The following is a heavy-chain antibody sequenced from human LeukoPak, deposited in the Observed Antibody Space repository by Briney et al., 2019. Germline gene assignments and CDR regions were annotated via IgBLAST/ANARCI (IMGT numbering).Heavy chain of an antibody. CDR1: GFTFSNYA. CDR3: ARDRGYAFDI. D-gene: IGHD5-12*01. CDR2: ISYDGSNK. Sequence: GSLRLSCAASGFTFSNYAMDWVRQAPGKGLEWVAVISYDGSNKYYADSVKGRFTISRDNAKNTLYLQMNNLRAEDTAVYYCARDRGYAFDIWGQGTMVTVSS. V-gene: IGHV3-30-3*01. J-gene: IGHJ3*02.